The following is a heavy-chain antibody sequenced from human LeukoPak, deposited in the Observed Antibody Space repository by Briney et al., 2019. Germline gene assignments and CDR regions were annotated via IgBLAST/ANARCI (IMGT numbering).Heavy chain of an antibody. CDR2: ISYSGGT. J-gene: IGHJ5*02. CDR3: ARRVIMSAAGVPDTWLDP. D-gene: IGHD2-8*01. V-gene: IGHV4-59*08. CDR1: GGSISNYY. Sequence: SEILSLTCTVSGGSISNYYWNWIRQPPGKGLEWVGHISYSGGTKYNPSLQSRVTISIDTSKNQFSLNLSSVTAADTAVYYCARRVIMSAAGVPDTWLDPWGQGILVTVSS.